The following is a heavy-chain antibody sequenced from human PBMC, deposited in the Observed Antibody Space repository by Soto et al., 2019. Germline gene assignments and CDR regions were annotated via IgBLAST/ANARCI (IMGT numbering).Heavy chain of an antibody. D-gene: IGHD3-9*01. CDR2: IYYSGST. J-gene: IGHJ3*02. V-gene: IGHV4-59*01. CDR3: ARVLSPTYYDILTGLGAFDI. Sequence: QVQLQESGPGLVKPSETLSLTCTVSGGSISSYYWSWIRQPPGKGLEWIGYIYYSGSTNYNPSLKSRVTISVDTSKNQFSLKLSSVTAADTAVYYCARVLSPTYYDILTGLGAFDIWGQGTMVTVSS. CDR1: GGSISSYY.